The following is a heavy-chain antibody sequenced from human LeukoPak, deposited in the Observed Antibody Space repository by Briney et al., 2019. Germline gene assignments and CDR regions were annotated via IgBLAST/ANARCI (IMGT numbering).Heavy chain of an antibody. V-gene: IGHV3-30*02. CDR1: GFTFSSYG. Sequence: PGGSLRLSCAASGFTFSSYGMHWVRQAPGKGLEWVAFIRFDGSHQSYGGSVKGRFTISRDNSKNTLYLQMNTLRAEDTAVYYCAKVGGIAVAGYHYMDVWGTGTTVTVSS. CDR2: IRFDGSHQ. J-gene: IGHJ6*03. CDR3: AKVGGIAVAGYHYMDV. D-gene: IGHD6-19*01.